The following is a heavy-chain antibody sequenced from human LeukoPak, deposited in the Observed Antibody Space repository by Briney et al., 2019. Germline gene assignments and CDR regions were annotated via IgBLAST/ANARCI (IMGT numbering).Heavy chain of an antibody. CDR2: ISYDGSNK. Sequence: PGGSLRLSCAASGFTFSSYAMHWVRQAPGKGLEWVAVISYDGSNKYYADSVKGRFTISRDNSKNTLYLQMNSLRAEDTAVYYCARVQERSSSSWLPFDYWGQGTLVTVSS. V-gene: IGHV3-30*04. D-gene: IGHD6-13*01. J-gene: IGHJ4*02. CDR3: ARVQERSSSSWLPFDY. CDR1: GFTFSSYA.